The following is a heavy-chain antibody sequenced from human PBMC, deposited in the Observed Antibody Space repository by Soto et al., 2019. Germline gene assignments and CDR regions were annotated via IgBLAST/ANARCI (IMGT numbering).Heavy chain of an antibody. D-gene: IGHD2-21*02. CDR1: GGSISSYY. Sequence: QVQLQESGPGLVKPSETLSLTCTVSGGSISSYYWSWIRQPPGKGLEWIGYIYYSGSANYNPSLKSRVTISVDTSKNQFSLKLSSVTAADTAVYYCARGWGLVFDYWRQGTLVTVSS. J-gene: IGHJ4*02. CDR2: IYYSGSA. V-gene: IGHV4-59*01. CDR3: ARGWGLVFDY.